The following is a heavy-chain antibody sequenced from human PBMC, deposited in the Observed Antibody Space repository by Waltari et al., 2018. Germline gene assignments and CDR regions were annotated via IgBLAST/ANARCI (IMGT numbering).Heavy chain of an antibody. CDR3: ARESDISLSQARFDP. D-gene: IGHD2-15*01. CDR2: IYHSGST. J-gene: IGHJ5*02. V-gene: IGHV4-38-2*01. CDR1: GYSISSGYY. Sequence: QVQLQESGPGLVKPSETLSLTCAVSGYSISSGYYWGWIRQPPGKGLEWIGSIYHSGSTYSNPSLKSRVTISVDTSKNQFSLKLSSVTAADTAVYYCARESDISLSQARFDPWGQGTLVTVSS.